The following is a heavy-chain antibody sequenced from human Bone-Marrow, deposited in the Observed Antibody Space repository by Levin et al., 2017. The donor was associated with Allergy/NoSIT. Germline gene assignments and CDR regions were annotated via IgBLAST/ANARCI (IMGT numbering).Heavy chain of an antibody. D-gene: IGHD6-13*01. V-gene: IGHV3-11*01. Sequence: GESLKISCAASGFTFSDYYMSWIRQAPGKGLEWVSYISSSGSTIYYADSVKGRFTISRDNAKNSLYLQMNSLRAEDTAVYYCARGSSSWYGDAFDIWGQGTMVTVSS. CDR2: ISSSGSTI. J-gene: IGHJ3*02. CDR3: ARGSSSWYGDAFDI. CDR1: GFTFSDYY.